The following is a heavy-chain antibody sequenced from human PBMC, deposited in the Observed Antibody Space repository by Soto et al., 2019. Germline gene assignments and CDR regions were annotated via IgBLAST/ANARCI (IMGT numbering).Heavy chain of an antibody. CDR3: ASLAVTTLIDY. D-gene: IGHD4-17*01. Sequence: PSETLSLTCAVYGGSFSGYYWSWIRQPPGKGLEWIGEINHSGSTNYNPSLKSRVTISVDTSKNQFSLKLSSVTAADTAVYYCASLAVTTLIDYWGQGTLVTVSS. CDR2: INHSGST. V-gene: IGHV4-34*01. CDR1: GGSFSGYY. J-gene: IGHJ4*02.